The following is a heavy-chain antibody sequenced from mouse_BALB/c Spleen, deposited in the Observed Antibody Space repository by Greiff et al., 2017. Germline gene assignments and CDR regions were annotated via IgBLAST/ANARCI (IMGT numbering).Heavy chain of an antibody. D-gene: IGHD1-1*01. CDR1: GYSFTGYY. V-gene: IGHV1-31*01. Sequence: VQLQQSGPELVKPGASVKISCKASGYSFTGYYMHWVKQSHVKSLEWIGRINPYNGATSYNQNFKDKASLTVDKSSSTAYMELHSLTSEDSAVYYCASKPPITTVDYYFDYWGQGTTLTVSS. J-gene: IGHJ2*01. CDR3: ASKPPITTVDYYFDY. CDR2: INPYNGAT.